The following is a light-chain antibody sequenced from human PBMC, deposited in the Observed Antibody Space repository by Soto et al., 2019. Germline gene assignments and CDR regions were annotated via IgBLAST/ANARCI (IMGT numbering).Light chain of an antibody. CDR3: QQYGTSEII. J-gene: IGKJ1*01. CDR2: DAS. Sequence: IVLTQSPGTLSLSPGERATLSCRASQSVSYYLAWYQQKPGQAPRLLIYDASSRATGVPDRYSASGSGTDFTLTISRLEPEDFAVFFCQQYGTSEIIFGQGTKVDIK. V-gene: IGKV3-20*01. CDR1: QSVSYY.